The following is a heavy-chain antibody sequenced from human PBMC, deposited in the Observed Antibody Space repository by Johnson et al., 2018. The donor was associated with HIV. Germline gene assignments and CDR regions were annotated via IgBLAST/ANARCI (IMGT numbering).Heavy chain of an antibody. D-gene: IGHD6-6*01. Sequence: QVQLVESGGGAVQPGKSLRLSCVVSGFTFSSYAVHWVRQAPGKGLEWVAVISYDGDTKYYTESVRGRFTISRDNSKNTLYLQMNSLRVEDTAVYYCASHVGSSVGSAFDIWGQGTMVTVTS. CDR2: ISYDGDTK. V-gene: IGHV3-30-3*01. CDR3: ASHVGSSVGSAFDI. CDR1: GFTFSSYA. J-gene: IGHJ3*02.